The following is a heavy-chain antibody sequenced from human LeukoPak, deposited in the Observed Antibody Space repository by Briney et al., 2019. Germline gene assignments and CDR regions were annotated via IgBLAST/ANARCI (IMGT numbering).Heavy chain of an antibody. CDR2: INHSGST. D-gene: IGHD3-10*01. CDR1: GGSFSGYY. CDR3: ARGLLWFGGLGFFYFDY. V-gene: IGHV4-34*01. Sequence: PSETLSLTCAVYGGSFSGYYWSWIRQPPGKGLEWIGEINHSGSTNYNPSLKSRVTISVDTSKNQFSLKLSSVTAADTAVYYCARGLLWFGGLGFFYFDYWGQGTLVTVSS. J-gene: IGHJ4*02.